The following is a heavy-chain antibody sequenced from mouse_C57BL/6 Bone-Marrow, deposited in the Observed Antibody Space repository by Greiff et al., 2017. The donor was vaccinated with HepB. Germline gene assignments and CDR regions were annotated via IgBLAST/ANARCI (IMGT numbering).Heavy chain of an antibody. CDR1: GYTFTDYY. CDR2: INPNNGGT. CDR3: ARLPLCYGYLDY. D-gene: IGHD2-1*01. J-gene: IGHJ2*01. V-gene: IGHV1-26*01. Sequence: EVQLQQSGPELVKPGASVKISCKASGYTFTDYYMNWVKQSHGKSLEWIGDINPNNGGTSYNQKFKGKATLTVDKSSSTAYMELRSLASEDSAVYYCARLPLCYGYLDYGGQSTTLTVSS.